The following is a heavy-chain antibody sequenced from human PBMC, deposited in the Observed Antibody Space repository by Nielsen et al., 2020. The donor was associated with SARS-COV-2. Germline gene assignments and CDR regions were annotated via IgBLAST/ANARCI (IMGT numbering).Heavy chain of an antibody. CDR1: GFTFSSYE. V-gene: IGHV3-48*03. J-gene: IGHJ6*02. CDR3: ARDGSYLPAMDV. CDR2: ISSSGSTI. Sequence: GGSLRLSCAASGFTFSSYEMNWVRQAPGKGLEWVSYISSSGSTIYYADSVKGRFTISRDNAKNSLYLQMNSLRAEDTAAYYCARDGSYLPAMDVWGQGTTVTVSS. D-gene: IGHD2-21*01.